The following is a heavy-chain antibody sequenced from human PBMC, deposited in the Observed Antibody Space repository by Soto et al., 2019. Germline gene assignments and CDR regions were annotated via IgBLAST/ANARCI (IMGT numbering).Heavy chain of an antibody. CDR3: VRLNFGDPLI. CDR1: GFMFSNFW. J-gene: IGHJ4*02. D-gene: IGHD3-10*01. CDR2: IYNDGSRT. Sequence: EVHLVQSGGGLLQPGGSLRLSCEASGFMFSNFWMHWVRQAPGKGLEWVSRIYNDGSRTDYADSVKGRFTVSRENAKNTLYLQMNSLRAEDTAVYYRVRLNFGDPLIRGQGTLVTVSS. V-gene: IGHV3-74*01.